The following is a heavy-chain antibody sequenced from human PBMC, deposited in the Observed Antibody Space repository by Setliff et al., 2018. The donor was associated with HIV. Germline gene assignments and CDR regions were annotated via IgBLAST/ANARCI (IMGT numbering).Heavy chain of an antibody. CDR1: VYTFTSYA. J-gene: IGHJ4*02. CDR2: INAGNGNT. D-gene: IGHD3-22*01. V-gene: IGHV1-3*01. CDR3: ASRWGSYYDTNGHPFDY. Sequence: GASVKVSCKASVYTFTSYAMHWVRQAPGQRLEWMGWINAGNGNTKYSQKFQGRVTITRDTSASTAYMELSSMRPEDTAVYYCASRWGSYYDTNGHPFDYWGQGTLVTVSS.